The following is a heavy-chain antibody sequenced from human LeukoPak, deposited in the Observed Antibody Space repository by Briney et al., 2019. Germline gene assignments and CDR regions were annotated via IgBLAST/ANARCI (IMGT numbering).Heavy chain of an antibody. CDR2: FDPEDGET. Sequence: ASAKVSCKVSGYTLTELSMHWVRQAPGKGLEWMGGFDPEDGETIYAQKFQGRVTMTEDTSTDTAYMELSSLRSEDTAVYYCATDWGYSGYDSNFDYWGQGTLVTVSS. D-gene: IGHD5-12*01. CDR1: GYTLTELS. CDR3: ATDWGYSGYDSNFDY. J-gene: IGHJ4*02. V-gene: IGHV1-24*01.